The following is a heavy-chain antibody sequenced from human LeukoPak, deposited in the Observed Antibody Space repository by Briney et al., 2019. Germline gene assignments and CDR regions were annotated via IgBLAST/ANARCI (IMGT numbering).Heavy chain of an antibody. V-gene: IGHV4-59*08. D-gene: IGHD2-2*01. CDR3: ARHPLCSSTSCYGEAVGFDP. J-gene: IGHJ5*02. Sequence: PSETLALTCTVSGGSISSYYWSWIRQPPGKGLEWIGYIYYSGSTNYNPSLKSRVTISVDTSKNQFSLKLSSETAADTVVYYCARHPLCSSTSCYGEAVGFDPWGQGTLVTVSS. CDR2: IYYSGST. CDR1: GGSISSYY.